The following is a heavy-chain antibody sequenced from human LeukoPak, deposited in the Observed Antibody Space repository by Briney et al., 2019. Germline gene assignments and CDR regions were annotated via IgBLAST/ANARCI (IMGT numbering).Heavy chain of an antibody. D-gene: IGHD3-10*01. CDR2: ISSDGGRT. V-gene: IGHV3-64*01. CDR1: GFTFSSYA. CDR3: ARKWGEGSYPYDY. J-gene: IGHJ4*02. Sequence: GGSLRLSCAASGFTFSSYAMHWVRQAPGRGREYVSAISSDGGRTDYANSVKGRFTISRDNSKNTLYLQMGSLRAEDMAVYYCARKWGEGSYPYDYWGQGTLVTVSS.